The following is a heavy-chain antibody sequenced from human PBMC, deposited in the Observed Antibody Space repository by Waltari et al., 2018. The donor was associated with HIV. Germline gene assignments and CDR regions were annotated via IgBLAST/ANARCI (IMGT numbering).Heavy chain of an antibody. CDR3: ARVPCSSTSCYNWFDP. Sequence: QVQLVQSGAEVKKPGASVKVSCKASGYTFTSYGISWVRQAPGQGLEWMGWISAYNGNTNYAQKVRGRVTMTTDTSTSTAYMELRSLRSDDTAVYYCARVPCSSTSCYNWFDPWGQGTLVTVSS. CDR2: ISAYNGNT. J-gene: IGHJ5*02. CDR1: GYTFTSYG. D-gene: IGHD2-2*01. V-gene: IGHV1-18*01.